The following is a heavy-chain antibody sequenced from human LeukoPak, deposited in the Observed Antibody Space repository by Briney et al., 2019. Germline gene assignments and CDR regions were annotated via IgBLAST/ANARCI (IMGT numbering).Heavy chain of an antibody. CDR2: IYYSGST. D-gene: IGHD1-7*01. CDR1: GGSISSYY. V-gene: IGHV4-59*13. Sequence: SETLSLTCTVSGGSISSYYWSWIRQPPGKGLEWIGYIYYSGSTNYNPSLKSRVTMSIDTSKNQFSLKLNSVTAADTAVYYCARGEPCTWNFVLDWGQGTLVIVSS. CDR3: ARGEPCTWNFVLD. J-gene: IGHJ4*02.